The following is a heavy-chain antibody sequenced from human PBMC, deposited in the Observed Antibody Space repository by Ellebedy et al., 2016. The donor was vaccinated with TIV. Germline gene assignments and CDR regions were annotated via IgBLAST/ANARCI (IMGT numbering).Heavy chain of an antibody. Sequence: GESLKISCKGSGYSFTSYWIGWVRQMPGKGLEWMGIIYPGDPRSFYSPSFQGHVSISADKSINTAYLQWSSLRASDTAIYYCARQNNGDLGDWGQGTLVTVSS. D-gene: IGHD2-21*02. CDR3: ARQNNGDLGD. V-gene: IGHV5-51*01. CDR1: GYSFTSYW. J-gene: IGHJ4*02. CDR2: IYPGDPRS.